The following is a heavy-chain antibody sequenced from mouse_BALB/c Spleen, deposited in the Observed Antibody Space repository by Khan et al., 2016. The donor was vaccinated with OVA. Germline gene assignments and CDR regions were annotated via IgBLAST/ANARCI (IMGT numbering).Heavy chain of an antibody. CDR3: ARKKYGNYVSMDY. CDR2: IWSGGST. D-gene: IGHD2-10*02. V-gene: IGHV2-6-4*01. CDR1: GFSLSRYS. J-gene: IGHJ4*01. Sequence: QVQLKESGPGLVAPSQSLSITCTVSGFSLSRYSVHWVRQPPGKGLEWLGMIWSGGSTDYNSALKSRLSISKDNSKSKGFLKMNSLQTDDTAMYYCARKKYGNYVSMDYWGQGTSVTVSS.